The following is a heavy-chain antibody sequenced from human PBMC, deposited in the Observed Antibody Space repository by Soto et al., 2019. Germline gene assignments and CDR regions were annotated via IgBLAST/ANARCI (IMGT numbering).Heavy chain of an antibody. D-gene: IGHD1-26*01. V-gene: IGHV3-74*01. CDR3: ARADLSLYSGSYKKDY. CDR1: GFTFSDYW. Sequence: PGGSLRLSCVGSGFTFSDYWMHWVRQAPGKGLVWVSRFNGVGSRTTHADSVKGRFTISRDNAKNTLFLQMNSLRADDTVVYYCARADLSLYSGSYKKDYWGLGTLVTVSS. CDR2: FNGVGSRT. J-gene: IGHJ4*02.